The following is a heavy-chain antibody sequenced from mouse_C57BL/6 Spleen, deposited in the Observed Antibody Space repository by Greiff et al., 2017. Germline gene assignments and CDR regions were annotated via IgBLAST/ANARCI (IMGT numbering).Heavy chain of an antibody. Sequence: EVQLQESVAELVRPGASVKLSCTASGFNIKNTYMHWVKQRPEQGLEWIGRIDPANGNTKYAPKFQGKATITADTSSNTAYLQLSSLTSEDTAIYYCARDRITTVPYWYFDVWGTGTTVTVSS. CDR2: IDPANGNT. J-gene: IGHJ1*03. V-gene: IGHV14-3*01. CDR3: ARDRITTVPYWYFDV. D-gene: IGHD1-1*01. CDR1: GFNIKNTY.